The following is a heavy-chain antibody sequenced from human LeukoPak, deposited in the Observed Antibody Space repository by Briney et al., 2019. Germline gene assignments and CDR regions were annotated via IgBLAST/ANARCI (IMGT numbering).Heavy chain of an antibody. CDR1: GGSISSYY. CDR3: ARGGLRSGSRFDP. D-gene: IGHD5-12*01. CDR2: IYYSGST. V-gene: IGHV4-59*01. Sequence: SETLSLTCTVSGGSISSYYWSWIRQPPGKGLEWIGYIYYSGSTNYNPSLKSRVTISVDTSKNQFSLKLSSVTAADTAVYYCARGGLRSGSRFDPWGQGALVTVSS. J-gene: IGHJ5*02.